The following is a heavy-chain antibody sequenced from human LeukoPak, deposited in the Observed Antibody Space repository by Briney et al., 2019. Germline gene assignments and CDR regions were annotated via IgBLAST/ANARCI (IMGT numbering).Heavy chain of an antibody. V-gene: IGHV4-39*07. D-gene: IGHD2-15*01. Sequence: PSETLSLTCTVSGGSISSGNHYWGWIRQSPEKGLEWIGSISYSGTTYYNPSLKSRVTISLDTSKNHFSLKLNSVTAADTAVYYCARELLGTGYNWFDPWGQGTLVTVSS. CDR3: ARELLGTGYNWFDP. CDR1: GGSISSGNHY. J-gene: IGHJ5*02. CDR2: ISYSGTT.